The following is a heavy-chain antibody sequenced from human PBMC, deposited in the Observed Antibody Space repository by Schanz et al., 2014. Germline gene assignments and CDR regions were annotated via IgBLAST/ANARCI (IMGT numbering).Heavy chain of an antibody. CDR1: GFTFSSYG. V-gene: IGHV3-30*18. J-gene: IGHJ4*02. CDR2: ISYDGSNK. Sequence: QVQLVESGGGVVQPGRSLRLSCAASGFTFSSYGMHWVRQAPGKGLEWVAVISYDGSNKYYADSVKGRFTISRDNSKKTLYLQMNSLRTEDTAVYYCAKGQLLSYYFDYWGQGTLVTVSS. D-gene: IGHD2-21*01. CDR3: AKGQLLSYYFDY.